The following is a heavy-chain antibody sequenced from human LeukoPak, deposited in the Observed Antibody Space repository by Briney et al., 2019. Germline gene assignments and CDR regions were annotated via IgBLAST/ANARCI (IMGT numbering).Heavy chain of an antibody. V-gene: IGHV4-34*01. Sequence: SETLSLTCAVYSGSLSYYYWSWIRQSPEKGLEWIGEINRSGSTNYNPSLKSRVSISVDTSKNQFSLKLSSVTAAETAVYYCARGGFYCGDDCYVDYWGQGTLVTVSA. D-gene: IGHD2-21*02. J-gene: IGHJ4*02. CDR2: INRSGST. CDR3: ARGGFYCGDDCYVDY. CDR1: SGSLSYYY.